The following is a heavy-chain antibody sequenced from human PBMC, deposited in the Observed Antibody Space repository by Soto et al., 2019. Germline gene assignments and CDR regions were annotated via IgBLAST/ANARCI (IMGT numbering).Heavy chain of an antibody. D-gene: IGHD2-15*01. V-gene: IGHV1-69*08. CDR2: IIPILGIA. CDR1: GGTFSSYT. J-gene: IGHJ4*02. Sequence: QVQLVQSGAEVKKPGSSVKGSCKASGGTFSSYTISWVRQALGQGLEWMGRIIPILGIANYAQKFQGRVTIPADKSTSTAYMELSSLRSEDTAVYCCARDSATPFDSWGQGTLVTVSS. CDR3: ARDSATPFDS.